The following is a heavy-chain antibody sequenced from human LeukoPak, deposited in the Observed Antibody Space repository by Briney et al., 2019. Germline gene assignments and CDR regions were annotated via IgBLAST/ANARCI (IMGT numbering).Heavy chain of an antibody. D-gene: IGHD3-16*01. J-gene: IGHJ6*03. CDR3: ARRKGEGLSLRYYYYMDV. V-gene: IGHV4-4*02. Sequence: SETLSLTCAVSGVSITDNWWSWVRQPPGKGLEWIGEILHTGPTNFNPSLKSRVTISMDKSKNQLSLRLNSVTAADTAVYYCARRKGEGLSLRYYYYMDVWGKGTTVTVSS. CDR1: GVSITDNW. CDR2: ILHTGPT.